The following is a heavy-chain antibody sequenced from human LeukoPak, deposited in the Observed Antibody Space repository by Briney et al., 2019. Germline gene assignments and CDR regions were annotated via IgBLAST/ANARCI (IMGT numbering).Heavy chain of an antibody. CDR1: GITLSNYG. Sequence: SGGSLRLSCAVSGITLSNYGMSWVRQAPGKGLGWVAGISDSGGRTNYADSVKGRFTISRDKPKNTLYLQMNSLRAEDTAVYFCAKRGVVIRVILVGFHKEAYYFDSWGQGALVTVSS. D-gene: IGHD3-22*01. CDR2: ISDSGGRT. V-gene: IGHV3-23*01. CDR3: AKRGVVIRVILVGFHKEAYYFDS. J-gene: IGHJ4*02.